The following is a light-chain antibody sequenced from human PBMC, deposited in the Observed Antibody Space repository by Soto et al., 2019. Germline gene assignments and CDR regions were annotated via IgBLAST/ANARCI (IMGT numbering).Light chain of an antibody. Sequence: QSALTQPPSASGSPGQSVTISCTGTSSDVGGYNYVSWYQQHPGKAPKLMIYEVTKRPSGVPDRFSGFKSGNTASLTVSGLQAEDEADYYCSSHAGSNSLIFGGGTKLTVL. CDR1: SSDVGGYNY. CDR2: EVT. CDR3: SSHAGSNSLI. V-gene: IGLV2-8*01. J-gene: IGLJ2*01.